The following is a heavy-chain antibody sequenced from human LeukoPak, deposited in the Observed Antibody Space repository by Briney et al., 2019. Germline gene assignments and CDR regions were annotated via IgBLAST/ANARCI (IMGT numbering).Heavy chain of an antibody. J-gene: IGHJ6*02. V-gene: IGHV1-8*03. CDR3: ARGRLSYYDSSGDYYYYYGMDV. CDR1: GYTFTSYD. CDR2: MNPNSGNT. D-gene: IGHD3-22*01. Sequence: ASVKVSCKASGYTFTSYDINWVRQATGQGLEWMGWMNPNSGNTGYAQKFQGRVTITRNTSISTAYMELSSLRSEDTAVYYCARGRLSYYDSSGDYYYYYGMDVWGQGTTVTVSS.